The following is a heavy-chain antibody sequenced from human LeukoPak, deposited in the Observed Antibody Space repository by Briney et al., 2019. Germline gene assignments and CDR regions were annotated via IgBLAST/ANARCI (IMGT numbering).Heavy chain of an antibody. J-gene: IGHJ3*02. V-gene: IGHV3-23*01. CDR3: AKDMRYSYGYPDAFDI. CDR1: GFTFSSYA. D-gene: IGHD5-18*01. CDR2: ISGSGGST. Sequence: GGSLRLSCAASGFTFSSYAMSWVRQAPGKGLEWVSAISGSGGSTYYADSVKGRFTISRDNSKNTLYLQMNSLRAEDTAVYYCAKDMRYSYGYPDAFDIWGQGTMVTVSS.